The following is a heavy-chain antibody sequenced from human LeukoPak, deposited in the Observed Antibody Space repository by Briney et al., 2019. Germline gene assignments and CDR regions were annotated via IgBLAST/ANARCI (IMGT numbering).Heavy chain of an antibody. CDR1: GFTFDDYG. V-gene: IGHV3-20*04. CDR2: INWNGGST. CDR3: ARGGRDPEAYYYYYYMDV. Sequence: GGSLRLSCAASGFTFDDYGMSWVRQAPGKGLEWVSGINWNGGSTGYADSVKGRFTISRDNAKNSLYLQMSSLRAEDTALYYCARGGRDPEAYYYYYYMDVWGKGTTVTVSS. J-gene: IGHJ6*03.